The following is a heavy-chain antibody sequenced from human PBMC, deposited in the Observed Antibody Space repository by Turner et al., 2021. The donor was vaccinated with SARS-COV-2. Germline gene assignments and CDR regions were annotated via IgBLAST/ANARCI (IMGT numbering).Heavy chain of an antibody. Sequence: QVQLVQSGAEVKKPGASVKVSCKVSGYTLTELSMHWVRQAPGKGLEWMGSFDPEDGETIYAQKFQGRVTMTEDTSTDTAYMELSSLRSEDTAVYYCATGVAVTGTSSAYYYYYGMDVWGQGTTVTVSS. V-gene: IGHV1-24*01. J-gene: IGHJ6*02. CDR1: GYTLTELS. CDR2: FDPEDGET. CDR3: ATGVAVTGTSSAYYYYYGMDV. D-gene: IGHD6-19*01.